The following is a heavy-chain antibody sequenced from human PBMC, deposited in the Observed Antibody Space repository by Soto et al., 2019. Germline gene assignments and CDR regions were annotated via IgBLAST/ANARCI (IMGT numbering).Heavy chain of an antibody. CDR2: ISGYNGHT. V-gene: IGHV1-18*01. CDR3: VRGDGGYFDH. CDR1: GYTFSNYG. D-gene: IGHD3-16*01. Sequence: QVQLVQSGVEVKKPGASVKVSCKAMGYTFSNYGLSWVRQAPGEGLEWLGWISGYNGHTKYAQKVQDRVTLTTDTSANTAYLELRSLRSDDPAVYYCVRGDGGYFDHWGQGTLVLVSS. J-gene: IGHJ4*02.